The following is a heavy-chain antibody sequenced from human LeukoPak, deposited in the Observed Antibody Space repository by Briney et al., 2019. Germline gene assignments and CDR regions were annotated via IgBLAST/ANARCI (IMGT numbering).Heavy chain of an antibody. CDR1: GGSISSYY. CDR2: IYYSGST. Sequence: SETLSLTCTVSGGSISSYYWSWIRQPPGKGLEWIGYIYYSGSTNYNPSLKSRVTISVDTSKNQFSLKLSSVTATDTAVYYCARASSGWYSSFDYWGQGTLVTVSS. CDR3: ARASSGWYSSFDY. J-gene: IGHJ4*02. V-gene: IGHV4-59*01. D-gene: IGHD6-19*01.